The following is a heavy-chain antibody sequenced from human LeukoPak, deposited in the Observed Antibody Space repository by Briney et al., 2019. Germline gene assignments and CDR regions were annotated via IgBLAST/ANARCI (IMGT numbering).Heavy chain of an antibody. Sequence: GASVKVSCKVAGYTLTELSRHWVRQAPGKGLEWMGGFDPEDGETIYAQKFQGRVTMTRDTSPSTVYMELSSLRSEDTAVYYCARSPGFWSGYSDYWGQGTLVTVSS. CDR2: FDPEDGET. CDR1: GYTLTELS. D-gene: IGHD3-3*01. CDR3: ARSPGFWSGYSDY. J-gene: IGHJ4*02. V-gene: IGHV1-24*01.